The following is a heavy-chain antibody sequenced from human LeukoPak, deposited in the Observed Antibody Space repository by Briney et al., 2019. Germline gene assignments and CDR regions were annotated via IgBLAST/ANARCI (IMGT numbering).Heavy chain of an antibody. CDR2: ISSRTGTI. J-gene: IGHJ4*02. D-gene: IGHD3-10*01. Sequence: PGGSLRLSCAASGFTLRSYIMNWVRQAPGKGLEWVSYISSRTGTIYYTDSVKGRFTISTDNAKNSLYLQMNSLRAEDAAVYYCATEYYGSVSYYDYWGQGTLVTVSS. CDR3: ATEYYGSVSYYDY. CDR1: GFTLRSYI. V-gene: IGHV3-48*04.